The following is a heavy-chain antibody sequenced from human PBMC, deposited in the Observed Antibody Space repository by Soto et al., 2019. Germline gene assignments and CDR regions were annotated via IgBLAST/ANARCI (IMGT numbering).Heavy chain of an antibody. CDR3: ARGYCSSTSCYPPYYYYGMDV. Sequence: QVQLVESGGGVVQPGRSLRLSCAASGFTFSSYGMHWVRQAPGKGLEWMAVLSYDESDRYYANSVKGRFTISRDNSKNTLYLQMNSLRAEDTAVYYCARGYCSSTSCYPPYYYYGMDVWGQGTTVTVSS. CDR1: GFTFSSYG. D-gene: IGHD2-2*01. CDR2: LSYDESDR. J-gene: IGHJ6*02. V-gene: IGHV3-30*03.